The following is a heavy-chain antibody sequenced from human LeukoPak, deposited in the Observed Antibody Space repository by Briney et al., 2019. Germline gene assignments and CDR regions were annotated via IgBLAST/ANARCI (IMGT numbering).Heavy chain of an antibody. CDR3: ARLVTAGHLYYGMDV. D-gene: IGHD6-13*01. CDR2: IYPGDSDT. J-gene: IGHJ6*02. V-gene: IGHV5-51*01. CDR1: GYSFTSYW. Sequence: GESLKISCKGSGYSFTSYWIGWVRQMPGKGLEWIGIIYPGDSDTRYSPSFQGQVTISADKSISTAYLQWSSLKASDTAMYYCARLVTAGHLYYGMDVWGQGTTVTVSS.